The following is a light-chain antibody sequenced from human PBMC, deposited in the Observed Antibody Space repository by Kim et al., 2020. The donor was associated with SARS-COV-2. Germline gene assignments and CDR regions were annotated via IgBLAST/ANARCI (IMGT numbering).Light chain of an antibody. Sequence: SYELTQPLSVSVSPGQTASITCSGDKLGDKYACWYQQKPGQSPVLVIYQDSKRPSGIPERFSGSNSGNTVTLTISGTQAMDEADYYCQAWDSSAWVFGGG. CDR1: KLGDKY. CDR3: QAWDSSAWV. J-gene: IGLJ3*02. CDR2: QDS. V-gene: IGLV3-1*01.